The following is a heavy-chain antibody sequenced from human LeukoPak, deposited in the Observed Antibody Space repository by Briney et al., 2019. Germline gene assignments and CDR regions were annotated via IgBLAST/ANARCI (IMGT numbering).Heavy chain of an antibody. CDR2: IKQDGSDT. J-gene: IGHJ6*03. CDR3: ARDMEVASTVPKAPGGYYYYYFYMDV. CDR1: GFTFSSYW. D-gene: IGHD2-15*01. V-gene: IGHV3-7*01. Sequence: GGSLRLSCAASGFTFSSYWMSWVRQAPGKGLEWVANIKQDGSDTYYVDSVKGRFTISRDNAENSLYLQMNSLRAEDTAVYYCARDMEVASTVPKAPGGYYYYYFYMDVWGKGTTVTVSS.